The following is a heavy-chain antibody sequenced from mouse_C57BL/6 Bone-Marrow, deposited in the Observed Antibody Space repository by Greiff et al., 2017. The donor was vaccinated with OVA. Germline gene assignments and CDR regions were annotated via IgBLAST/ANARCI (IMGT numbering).Heavy chain of an antibody. Sequence: DVKLVESGGGLVKPGGSLKLSCAASGFTFSSYTMSWVRQTPEKRLEWVATISGGGGNTYYPDSVKGRFTISRDNAKNTLYLQMSSLRSEDTALYYCARNLYWYVDVWGTGTTVTVSS. V-gene: IGHV5-9*01. CDR2: ISGGGGNT. CDR1: GFTFSSYT. J-gene: IGHJ1*03. CDR3: ARNLYWYVDV.